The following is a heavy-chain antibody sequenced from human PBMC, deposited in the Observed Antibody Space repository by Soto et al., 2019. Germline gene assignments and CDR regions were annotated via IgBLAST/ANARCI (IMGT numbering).Heavy chain of an antibody. J-gene: IGHJ6*02. Sequence: QVQLVQSGAEVKKPGSSVKVSCKASGGTFSSYAISWVRQAPGQGLEWMGGIIPIFGTANYAQKFQGRVTITADEATSTAYRELSSLRSEDTAVYYCAGRPPSRGVRGERYGMDVWGQGTTVTVSS. V-gene: IGHV1-69*12. CDR3: AGRPPSRGVRGERYGMDV. CDR1: GGTFSSYA. CDR2: IIPIFGTA. D-gene: IGHD3-10*01.